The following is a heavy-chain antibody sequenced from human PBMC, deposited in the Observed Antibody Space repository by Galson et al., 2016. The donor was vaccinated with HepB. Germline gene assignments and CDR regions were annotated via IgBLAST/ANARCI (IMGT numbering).Heavy chain of an antibody. J-gene: IGHJ6*02. CDR1: GFTFSSYG. CDR2: ISFDGSSK. D-gene: IGHD1-26*01. V-gene: IGHV3-30*18. Sequence: SLRLSCAASGFTFSSYGMHWFRQAPGKGLEWVAVISFDGSSKFYAASVKGRSTISRDSSKNTLFLQMNSLRGDDTAVYYCAKEPAPLGAAYAGTTDVWGQGTTVTVSS. CDR3: AKEPAPLGAAYAGTTDV.